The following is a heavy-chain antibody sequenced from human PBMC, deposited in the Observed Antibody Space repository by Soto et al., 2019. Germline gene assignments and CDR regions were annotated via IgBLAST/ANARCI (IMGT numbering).Heavy chain of an antibody. D-gene: IGHD3-3*01. CDR1: GYTFTSYA. CDR3: ARDGLDYDFWSGYYSDYYYYGMDV. J-gene: IGHJ6*02. Sequence: ASVKVSCKASGYTFTSYAMNWVRQAPGQGLEWMGWINTNTGNPTYAQGFTGRFVFSLDTSVSTAYLQICSLKAEDTAVYYCARDGLDYDFWSGYYSDYYYYGMDVWGQGTTVTV. CDR2: INTNTGNP. V-gene: IGHV7-4-1*01.